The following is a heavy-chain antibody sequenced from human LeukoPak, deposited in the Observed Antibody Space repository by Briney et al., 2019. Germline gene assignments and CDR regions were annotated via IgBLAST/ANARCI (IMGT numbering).Heavy chain of an antibody. CDR3: ARQPPYGSRNWGSYYFDF. D-gene: IGHD3-10*01. V-gene: IGHV4-39*01. CDR2: IYYSGRT. Sequence: PSDSLSLTCTVSGGSVSSTTYYWGWIRQPPGKGLEWIGGIYYSGRTYYNPSLKSRVTISVDTSKNQFSLKLSSVPAADTVVYYCARQPPYGSRNWGSYYFDFWGQGNLVTVFS. CDR1: GGSVSSTTYY. J-gene: IGHJ4*02.